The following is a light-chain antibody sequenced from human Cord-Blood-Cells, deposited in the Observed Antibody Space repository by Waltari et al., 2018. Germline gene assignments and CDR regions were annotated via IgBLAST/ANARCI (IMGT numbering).Light chain of an antibody. V-gene: IGKV1-39*01. CDR2: AAS. CDR3: QQSYSTPYT. J-gene: IGKJ2*01. Sequence: DIQMTQSPSSLSASVGDRVTITCRASQSISSYLNWSQQKPGKAPKLLIYAASSLQSGVPSRFSGSGSGTDFTLTISSLQLEDFATYYCQQSYSTPYTFGQGTKLEIK. CDR1: QSISSY.